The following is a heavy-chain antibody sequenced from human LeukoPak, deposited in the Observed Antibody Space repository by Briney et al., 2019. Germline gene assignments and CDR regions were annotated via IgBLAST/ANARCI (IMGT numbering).Heavy chain of an antibody. J-gene: IGHJ3*02. D-gene: IGHD6-13*01. CDR2: IYHSGST. V-gene: IGHV4-4*02. CDR1: GGSISSTNW. Sequence: SGTLSLTCAVSGGSISSTNWWSWVRQPPGKGLEWIGEIYHSGSTNYNPSLKGRVTISVDKSKNQFSLKLSSVTAADTAVYYCARQSAAAAPSVDAFDIWGQGTMVTVSS. CDR3: ARQSAAAAPSVDAFDI.